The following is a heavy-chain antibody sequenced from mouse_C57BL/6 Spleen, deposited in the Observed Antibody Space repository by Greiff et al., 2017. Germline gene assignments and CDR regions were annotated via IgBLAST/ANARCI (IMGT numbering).Heavy chain of an antibody. V-gene: IGHV1-26*01. CDR1: GYTFTDYY. D-gene: IGHD1-1*01. CDR3: ARFIITTVVAPYVDY. CDR2: INPNNGGT. J-gene: IGHJ2*01. Sequence: VQLQQSGPELVKPGASVKISCKASGYTFTDYYMNWVKQSHGKSLEWIGDINPNNGGTSYNQKFKGKATLTVDKSSSTAYMELRSLTSEDSAVXYCARFIITTVVAPYVDYWGQGTTLTVSS.